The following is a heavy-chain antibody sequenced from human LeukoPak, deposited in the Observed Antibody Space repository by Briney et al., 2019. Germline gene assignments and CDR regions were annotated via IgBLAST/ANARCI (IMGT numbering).Heavy chain of an antibody. D-gene: IGHD5-12*01. CDR2: ISYDGSNK. Sequence: PWRSLRLSCAASGFTFSSYAMHWVRQAPGKGLEWVAVISYDGSNKYYADSVKGRFTISRDNSKNTLYLQMNSLRAEDTAVYYCARDRGYPGYFDYWGQGTLVTVSS. V-gene: IGHV3-30-3*01. CDR3: ARDRGYPGYFDY. CDR1: GFTFSSYA. J-gene: IGHJ4*02.